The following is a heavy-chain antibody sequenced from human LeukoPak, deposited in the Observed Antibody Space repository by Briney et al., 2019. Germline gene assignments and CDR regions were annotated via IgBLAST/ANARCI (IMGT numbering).Heavy chain of an antibody. CDR2: IKQDGSEK. D-gene: IGHD5-18*01. V-gene: IGHV3-7*01. Sequence: GGSLRLSCAASGFTFSNYWMSWVRQAPGKGLEWVANIKQDGSEKYYMDSVKGRFTISRDNAKNSLYLQMNSLRAEDTAVYYCARDRWGYSYGGDWGQGTLVTVSS. J-gene: IGHJ4*02. CDR3: ARDRWGYSYGGD. CDR1: GFTFSNYW.